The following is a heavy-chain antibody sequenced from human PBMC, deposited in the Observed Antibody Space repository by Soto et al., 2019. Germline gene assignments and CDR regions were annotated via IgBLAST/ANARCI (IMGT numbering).Heavy chain of an antibody. V-gene: IGHV3-23*01. D-gene: IGHD3-3*01. J-gene: IGHJ4*02. Sequence: GGSLRLSCAASGFSFGSHAMSWVRQAPGKGVEWVSAIGASGTTTYYADSVKGRFTISRDNSKNTLYLQMNSLRAEDTAVYYCAKGRANTMFGVDTLFDYWGRGTLVTVSS. CDR1: GFSFGSHA. CDR3: AKGRANTMFGVDTLFDY. CDR2: IGASGTTT.